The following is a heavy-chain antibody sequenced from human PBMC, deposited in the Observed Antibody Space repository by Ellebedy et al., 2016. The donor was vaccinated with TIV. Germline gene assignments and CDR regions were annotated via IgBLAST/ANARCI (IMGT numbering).Heavy chain of an antibody. Sequence: PGGSLRLSCTVSGFTFSSYAIHWVRLAPGKGLEWLTLISYDGSERYNAGSVKSRFTISRENSKNTVYLQMNGLTAEDTAVYYCVTSAVGHSHGYYFDYWGQGTLVTVSA. CDR3: VTSAVGHSHGYYFDY. CDR2: ISYDGSER. J-gene: IGHJ4*02. D-gene: IGHD3-22*01. V-gene: IGHV3-30-3*01. CDR1: GFTFSSYA.